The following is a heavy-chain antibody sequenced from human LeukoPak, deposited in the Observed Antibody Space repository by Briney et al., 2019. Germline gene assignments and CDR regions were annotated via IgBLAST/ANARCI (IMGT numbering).Heavy chain of an antibody. CDR2: IKPDGSDK. CDR1: GSTFSTYW. D-gene: IGHD2-2*01. CDR3: VRDAGDYAGGGFDI. J-gene: IGHJ3*02. V-gene: IGHV3-7*01. Sequence: PGGSLRLSCAASGSTFSTYWMSWVRQAPGKGLEWVSNIKPDGSDKYYVDSLTGQFTISRDNAKNSLYLQMNSLRAEDTAVYYCVRDAGDYAGGGFDIWGQGTMVTVSS.